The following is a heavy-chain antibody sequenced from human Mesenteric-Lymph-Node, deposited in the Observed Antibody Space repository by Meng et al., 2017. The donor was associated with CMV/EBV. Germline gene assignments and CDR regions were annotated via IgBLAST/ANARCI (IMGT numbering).Heavy chain of an antibody. Sequence: SETLSLTCTVSGGSISSYYWSWIRQPPGKGLEWIGYIYYSGSTNYNPSLKSRVTISVDTSKNQFSLKMSSVTAADTAVYYCARTGGVAEYFQNWGQGTLVTVSS. V-gene: IGHV4-59*08. CDR1: GGSISSYY. CDR2: IYYSGST. D-gene: IGHD2-15*01. CDR3: ARTGGVAEYFQN. J-gene: IGHJ1*01.